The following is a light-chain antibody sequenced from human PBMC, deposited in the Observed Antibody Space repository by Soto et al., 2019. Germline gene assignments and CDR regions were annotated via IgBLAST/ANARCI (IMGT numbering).Light chain of an antibody. CDR3: QQYNNWPPYT. CDR2: GAS. CDR1: QSVSSN. V-gene: IGKV3-15*01. Sequence: EIVMTQSPATPSVSPGERATLSCRASQSVSSNLAWYQQKPGQAPRLLIYGASTRATGIPARFSGSGSGTEFTLTISSLQSEDFEVYYCQQYNNWPPYTFGQGTKLEIK. J-gene: IGKJ2*01.